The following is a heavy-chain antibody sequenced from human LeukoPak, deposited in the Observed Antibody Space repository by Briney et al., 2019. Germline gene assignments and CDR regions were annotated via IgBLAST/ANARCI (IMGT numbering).Heavy chain of an antibody. J-gene: IGHJ4*02. D-gene: IGHD2-21*01. CDR2: INPSGGST. Sequence: ASVKVSCKASGYTFTSYYMHWVRQAPGQGLEWMGIINPSGGSTSYAQKFQGRDTMTRDTSTSTVYMELSSLRSEDTAVYYCARDGRGGDCRYWGQGTLVTVSS. CDR3: ARDGRGGDCRY. CDR1: GYTFTSYY. V-gene: IGHV1-46*01.